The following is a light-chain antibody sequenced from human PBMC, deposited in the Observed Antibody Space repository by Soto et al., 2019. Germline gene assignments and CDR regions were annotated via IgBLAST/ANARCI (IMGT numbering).Light chain of an antibody. V-gene: IGKV1-6*01. CDR3: LQDHNYPRT. CDR2: AAS. J-gene: IGKJ2*01. CDR1: QAIRNE. Sequence: AIQMTQSPSSLSASIGVRVTITCRASQAIRNELGWYQQKPGEPPRLLIYAASNLESGVSSRSTGSGSGTDFTLTISSLQPEDFATYYCLQDHNYPRTFGQGTKVAIK.